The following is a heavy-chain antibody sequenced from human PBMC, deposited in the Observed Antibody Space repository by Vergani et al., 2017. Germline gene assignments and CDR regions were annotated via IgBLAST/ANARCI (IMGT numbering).Heavy chain of an antibody. J-gene: IGHJ4*02. CDR1: GFSLSTSGVG. Sequence: QITLKESGPTLVKPTQTLTLTCTFSGFSLSTSGVGVGWIRQPPGKALEWLALIYWDDDKRYSPSLKSRLTITKDTSKNQVVLTMTNMDPVDTATYYCXHSSLWGTGYSSSWSLPYFDYWGQGTLVTVSS. CDR2: IYWDDDK. CDR3: XHSSLWGTGYSSSWSLPYFDY. D-gene: IGHD6-13*01. V-gene: IGHV2-5*02.